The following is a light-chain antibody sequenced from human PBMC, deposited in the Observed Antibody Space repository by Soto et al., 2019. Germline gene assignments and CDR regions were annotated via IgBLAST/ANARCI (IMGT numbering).Light chain of an antibody. CDR2: WAS. V-gene: IGKV4-1*01. Sequence: DIVMTQSPDSLAVSLGERATINCKSSQSVLYSSNNKNYLAWYQQEAGQPPKLLIYWASTRESGVPDRFSGSGSGTDFTLTISSLQAEDVAVYYCQQHYNTPWTFGQGTKVEI. J-gene: IGKJ1*01. CDR1: QSVLYSSNNKNY. CDR3: QQHYNTPWT.